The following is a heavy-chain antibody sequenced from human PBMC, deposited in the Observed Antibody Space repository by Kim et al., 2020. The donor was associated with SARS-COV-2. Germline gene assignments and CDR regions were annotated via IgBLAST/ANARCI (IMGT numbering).Heavy chain of an antibody. CDR1: GGTFSSYA. J-gene: IGHJ4*02. D-gene: IGHD3-22*01. CDR2: IIPILGIA. Sequence: SVKVSCKASGGTFSSYAISWVRQAPGQGLEWMGRIIPILGIANYAQKFQGRVTITADKSTSTAYMELSSLRSEDTAVYYCASANYYDSSGTPPFNYWGQGTLVTVSS. V-gene: IGHV1-69*04. CDR3: ASANYYDSSGTPPFNY.